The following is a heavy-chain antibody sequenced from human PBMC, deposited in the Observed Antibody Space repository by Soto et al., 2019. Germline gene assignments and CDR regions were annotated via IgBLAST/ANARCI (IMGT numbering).Heavy chain of an antibody. D-gene: IGHD3-3*01. J-gene: IGHJ4*02. Sequence: PGGSLRLSCAASGFTFSSYAMSWVRQAPGKGLEWVSAISGSGGSTYYADSVKGRFTISRDNSKNTLYLQMNSLRAEDTAVYYCAKDLRDQRITIFGVVTDFDYWGQGTLVTVSS. CDR3: AKDLRDQRITIFGVVTDFDY. CDR2: ISGSGGST. CDR1: GFTFSSYA. V-gene: IGHV3-23*01.